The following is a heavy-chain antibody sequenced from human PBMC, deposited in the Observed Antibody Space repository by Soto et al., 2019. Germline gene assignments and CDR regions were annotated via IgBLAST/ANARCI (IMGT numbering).Heavy chain of an antibody. CDR1: GGNFSSYA. CDR2: IIPIFGTA. Sequence: ASVKVSCKASGGNFSSYAIRWVRQAPGQGLEWMGGIIPIFGTANYAQKFQGRVTITADESTSTAYMELSSLRSEDTAVYYCARDVNDGDETFDYWGQGTLVTVSS. J-gene: IGHJ4*02. V-gene: IGHV1-69*13. CDR3: ARDVNDGDETFDY. D-gene: IGHD4-17*01.